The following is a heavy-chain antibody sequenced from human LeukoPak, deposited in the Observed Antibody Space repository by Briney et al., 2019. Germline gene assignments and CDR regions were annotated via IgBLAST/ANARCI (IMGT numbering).Heavy chain of an antibody. J-gene: IGHJ3*02. CDR1: GGSISSYY. Sequence: SETLSLTCTVSGGSISSYYWSWIRQPPGKGLEWIGYIYYSGSTNYNPSLKSRVTISVDTSKNQFSLKLSSVTAADTAVYYCARGNSGKDIVVVPAAPNDIWGQGTMVTVSS. V-gene: IGHV4-59*01. CDR3: ARGNSGKDIVVVPAAPNDI. D-gene: IGHD2-2*01. CDR2: IYYSGST.